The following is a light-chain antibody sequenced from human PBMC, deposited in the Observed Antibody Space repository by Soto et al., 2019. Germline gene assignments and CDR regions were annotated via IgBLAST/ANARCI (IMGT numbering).Light chain of an antibody. V-gene: IGKV3D-15*01. J-gene: IGKJ1*01. CDR3: HQYNGWPRT. Sequence: EIVMTQSPATLSVSPGERATLSCRASQSFTSRSLAWYQQKPGLAPRLLISGTSNRAAGIPDRFSGSGSGTEFTLTITSLQSEDFAVYYCHQYNGWPRTFGQGTKVDIK. CDR1: QSFTSRS. CDR2: GTS.